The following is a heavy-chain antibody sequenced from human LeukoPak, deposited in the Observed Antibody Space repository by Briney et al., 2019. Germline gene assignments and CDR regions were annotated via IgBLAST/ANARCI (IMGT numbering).Heavy chain of an antibody. J-gene: IGHJ5*02. Sequence: GGSLRLSCAASGFTFSSYEMNWVRQAPGKGLEWVSYISSSGSAIYYADSVKGRFTISRDNAKNSLYLQMNSLRAEATAVYYCATVYRQLFDTWGQGTLVTASS. CDR2: ISSSGSAI. CDR1: GFTFSSYE. V-gene: IGHV3-48*03. CDR3: ATVYRQLFDT. D-gene: IGHD6-13*01.